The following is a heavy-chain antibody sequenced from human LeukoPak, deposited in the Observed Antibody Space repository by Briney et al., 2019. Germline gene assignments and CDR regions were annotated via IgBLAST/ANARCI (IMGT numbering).Heavy chain of an antibody. CDR3: ASGRHDFLH. J-gene: IGHJ4*02. D-gene: IGHD3/OR15-3a*01. CDR2: INLDGTEE. CDR1: GFTLSTYT. Sequence: GGSLRLSCTASGFTLSTYTMNWVRQAPGKGLEWVANINLDGTEEHYVDSSLKGRFTISRDNAKNSLYLQMTSLRVEDTAVYYCASGRHDFLHWGQGTLVTVSS. V-gene: IGHV3-7*01.